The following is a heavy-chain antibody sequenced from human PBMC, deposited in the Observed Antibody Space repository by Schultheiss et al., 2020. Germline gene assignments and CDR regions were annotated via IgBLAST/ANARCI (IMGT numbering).Heavy chain of an antibody. D-gene: IGHD6-19*01. CDR1: GDSVSSNSAA. V-gene: IGHV6-1*01. CDR2: TYYRSKWYN. Sequence: SETLSLTCAISGDSVSSNSAAWNWIRQSPSRGLEWLGRTYYRSKWYNDYAVSVKSRITINPDTSKNQFSLQLNSVTPEDTAVYYCATRDSSGWYELDYWGQGTLVTVSS. CDR3: ATRDSSGWYELDY. J-gene: IGHJ4*02.